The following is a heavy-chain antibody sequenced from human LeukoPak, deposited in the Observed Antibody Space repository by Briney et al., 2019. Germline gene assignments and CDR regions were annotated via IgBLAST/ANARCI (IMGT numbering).Heavy chain of an antibody. D-gene: IGHD6-13*01. CDR3: ASFYSSSWAYYYYGMDV. V-gene: IGHV4-30-2*01. Sequence: SQTLSLTCAVSGGSISSGGYSWSWIRQPPGKGLEWIGYIYHSGSTNYNPSLKSRVTISVDTSKNQFSLKLSSVTAADTAVYYCASFYSSSWAYYYYGMDVWGQGTTVTVSS. J-gene: IGHJ6*02. CDR2: IYHSGST. CDR1: GGSISSGGYS.